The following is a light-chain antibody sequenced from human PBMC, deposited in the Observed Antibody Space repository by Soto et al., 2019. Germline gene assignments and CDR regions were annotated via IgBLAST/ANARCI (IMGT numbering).Light chain of an antibody. Sequence: QSALTQPPSVSGSPGQSIAISCTGTSSDVGGYNYVSWYQQHPGKAPELLIYDVSNRPSGVSNRFSGSKSGNTASLTISGLQAEDEADFDCSSYTSSGSYVFGPGTKLTVL. V-gene: IGLV2-14*03. J-gene: IGLJ1*01. CDR3: SSYTSSGSYV. CDR1: SSDVGGYNY. CDR2: DVS.